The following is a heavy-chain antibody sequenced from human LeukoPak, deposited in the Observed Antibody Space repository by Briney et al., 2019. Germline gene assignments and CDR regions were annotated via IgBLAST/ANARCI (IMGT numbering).Heavy chain of an antibody. Sequence: PSETLSLTCTVSGGSISSSSYYCDWIRQPPGKGLEWIGSIYYSVNTYYNPSLKSRVTISVDTSKNQFSLKLSSVTAADTAVYYCASGASETDYWGQGTLVTVSS. CDR2: IYYSVNT. V-gene: IGHV4-39*01. D-gene: IGHD1-14*01. J-gene: IGHJ4*02. CDR1: GGSISSSSYY. CDR3: ASGASETDY.